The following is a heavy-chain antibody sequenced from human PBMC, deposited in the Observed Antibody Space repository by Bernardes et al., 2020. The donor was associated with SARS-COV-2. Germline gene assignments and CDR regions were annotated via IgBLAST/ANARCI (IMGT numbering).Heavy chain of an antibody. J-gene: IGHJ5*02. Sequence: GGSLRLSCAASGFTFNSYAMSWVRQAPGKGLEWVSVTSASGGRTYHADAVMGRFTISRDNSKNTVYLQMNSLRAEDTAVYYCAKYREGDVGSGSFYNSWGQGTLVTVSS. CDR1: GFTFNSYA. CDR2: TSASGGRT. D-gene: IGHD1-26*01. V-gene: IGHV3-23*01. CDR3: AKYREGDVGSGSFYNS.